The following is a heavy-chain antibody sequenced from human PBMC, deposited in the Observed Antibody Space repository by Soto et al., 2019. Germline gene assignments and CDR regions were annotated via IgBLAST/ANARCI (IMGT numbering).Heavy chain of an antibody. V-gene: IGHV3-23*01. CDR3: VKAMHQWRWVGDL. D-gene: IGHD2-15*01. J-gene: IGHJ4*02. CDR2: ISGSGVAT. Sequence: DVQLLESGGGLIQTGGSLRLSCSASEFMFSNYAMTWVRQAPGKGLEWVSSISGSGVATYYADSVKGRFTISRDNSKNTVSLQMTTLRDEDTAIYYCVKAMHQWRWVGDLWGQGTPVTISS. CDR1: EFMFSNYA.